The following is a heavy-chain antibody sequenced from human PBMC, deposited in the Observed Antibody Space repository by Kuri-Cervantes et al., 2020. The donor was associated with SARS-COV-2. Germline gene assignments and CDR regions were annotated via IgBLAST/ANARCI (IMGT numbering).Heavy chain of an antibody. J-gene: IGHJ2*01. CDR3: ARPYGDDLNWYFDF. V-gene: IGHV4-34*01. Sequence: ESLKISCAASGFTFDDYGMSWIRQPPGKGLEWIGEINHSGSTNYNPSLKSRVTISVDTSKNQFSLKLSSVTAADTAVYYCARPYGDDLNWYFDFWGRGTLVTVSS. D-gene: IGHD4-17*01. CDR1: GFTFDDYG. CDR2: INHSGST.